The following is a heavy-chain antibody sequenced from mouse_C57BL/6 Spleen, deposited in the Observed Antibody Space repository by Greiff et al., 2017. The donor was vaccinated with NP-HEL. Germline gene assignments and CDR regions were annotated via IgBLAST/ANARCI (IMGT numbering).Heavy chain of an antibody. CDR1: GYSFTSYY. CDR3: ARSRYYGSSQGYFDV. J-gene: IGHJ1*03. V-gene: IGHV1-66*01. CDR2: IYPGSGNT. D-gene: IGHD1-1*01. Sequence: QVQLQQSGPELVKPGASVKISCKASGYSFTSYYIHWVKQRPGQGLEWIGWIYPGSGNTKYNEKFKGKATLTADTSSSTAYMQLSSLTSEDSAVYYCARSRYYGSSQGYFDVWGTGTTLTVSS.